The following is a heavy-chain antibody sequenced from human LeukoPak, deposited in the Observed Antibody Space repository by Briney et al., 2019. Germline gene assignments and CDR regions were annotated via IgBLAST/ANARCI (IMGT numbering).Heavy chain of an antibody. J-gene: IGHJ4*02. CDR3: AKDGGGQYCSGSNCYRTALDY. Sequence: PGGSLRLSCTASGFPFSSYGMHWVRQAPGKGLEWVALISYDGSTNYYADSVKGRFTISRDNSKNTLYLQMNSLRAEDTAVYYCAKDGGGQYCSGSNCYRTALDYWGQGTLVTVSS. D-gene: IGHD2-15*01. V-gene: IGHV3-30*18. CDR1: GFPFSSYG. CDR2: ISYDGSTN.